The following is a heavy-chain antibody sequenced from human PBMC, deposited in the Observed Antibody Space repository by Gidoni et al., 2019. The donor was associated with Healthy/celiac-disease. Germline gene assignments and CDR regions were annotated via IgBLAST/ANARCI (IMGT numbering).Heavy chain of an antibody. D-gene: IGHD4-17*01. V-gene: IGHV3-53*01. Sequence: EVQLVESGGGLIQPGGSLRLSCAASGFTVSSNYMSWVRQAPGKGLEWVSVIYSGGSTYYADSVKGRFTISRDNSKNTLYLQMNSLRAEDTAVYYCARVGMTTVTTGLDYWGQGTLVTVSS. CDR3: ARVGMTTVTTGLDY. CDR2: IYSGGST. CDR1: GFTVSSNY. J-gene: IGHJ4*02.